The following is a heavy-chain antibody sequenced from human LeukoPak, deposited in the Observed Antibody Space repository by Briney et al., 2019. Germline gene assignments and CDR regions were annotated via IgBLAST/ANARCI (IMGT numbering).Heavy chain of an antibody. CDR2: ISSSGSTI. Sequence: GGSLRLSCAASGFTFSSYEMNWVRQAPGKGLEWVSYISSSGSTIWYADSVKGRFTISRDNAKNSLYLQMDNLRAEDTAVYYCVRLNWFDPWGQGTLVTVSS. CDR1: GFTFSSYE. V-gene: IGHV3-48*03. CDR3: VRLNWFDP. J-gene: IGHJ5*02.